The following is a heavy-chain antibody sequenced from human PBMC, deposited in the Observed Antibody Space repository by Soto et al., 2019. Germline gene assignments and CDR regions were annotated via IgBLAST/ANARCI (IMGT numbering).Heavy chain of an antibody. CDR2: ISAYNGNT. J-gene: IGHJ6*02. Sequence: GASVKVSCKVSGDTFSNYAINWVRQAPGQGLEWMGWISAYNGNTNYAQKLQGRVTMTTDTSTSTAYMELRSLRSDDTAVYYCARHTIFGVVYYYYGMDVWGQGTTVTVSS. CDR3: ARHTIFGVVYYYYGMDV. D-gene: IGHD3-3*01. V-gene: IGHV1-18*01. CDR1: GDTFSNYA.